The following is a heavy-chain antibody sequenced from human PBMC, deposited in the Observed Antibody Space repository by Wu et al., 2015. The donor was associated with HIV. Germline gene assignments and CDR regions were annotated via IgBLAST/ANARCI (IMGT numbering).Heavy chain of an antibody. Sequence: QVQLVQSGAEVKKPGSSVKVSCKASGGTYSSYAISWVRQAPGQGLEWMGRIIPIFRTTNYAQKFQGRVTITADESTSTAYMELSSLRSEDTAVYYCARGLGQRPPQYYFDYWGQGTLVTVSS. V-gene: IGHV1-69*13. CDR2: IIPIFRTT. CDR1: GGTYSSYA. CDR3: ARGLGQRPPQYYFDY. D-gene: IGHD6-25*01. J-gene: IGHJ4*02.